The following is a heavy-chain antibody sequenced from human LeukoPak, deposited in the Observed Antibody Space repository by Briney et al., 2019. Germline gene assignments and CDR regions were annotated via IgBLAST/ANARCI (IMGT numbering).Heavy chain of an antibody. CDR3: ARDPVRKRYYYYYMDV. CDR1: GYTFTGYY. J-gene: IGHJ6*03. CDR2: INPNSGGT. Sequence: GASVKVSCKASGYTFTGYYMHWVRQAPGQGLEWMGWINPNSGGTNYAQKFQGRVTMTRDTSISTAYMELSRLRSDDTAVYYCARDPVRKRYYYYYMDVWGKGTTVTVSS. D-gene: IGHD1-1*01. V-gene: IGHV1-2*02.